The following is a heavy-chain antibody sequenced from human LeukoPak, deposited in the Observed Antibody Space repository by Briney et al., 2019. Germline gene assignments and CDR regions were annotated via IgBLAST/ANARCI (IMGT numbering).Heavy chain of an antibody. CDR3: ARNPRGESAYYDFWSGYYPGRGGFDP. J-gene: IGHJ5*02. CDR1: GFTFSSYE. V-gene: IGHV3-21*01. CDR2: ISSSSSYI. D-gene: IGHD3-3*01. Sequence: GGSLRLSCAASGFTFSSYEMNWVRQAPGKGLEWVSSISSSSSYIYYADSVKGRFTISRDNAKNSLYLQMNSLRAEDTAVYYCARNPRGESAYYDFWSGYYPGRGGFDPWGQGTLVTVSS.